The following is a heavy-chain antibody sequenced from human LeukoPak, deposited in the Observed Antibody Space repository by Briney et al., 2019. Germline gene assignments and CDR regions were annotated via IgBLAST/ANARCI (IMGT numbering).Heavy chain of an antibody. D-gene: IGHD5-24*01. CDR3: AREMATIGRGAFDI. CDR2: ISYDALNK. Sequence: GRSLRLSCAASGFTFSNYAIHCGRDAPGKGLECVAVISYDALNKYYADSVKGRFTISRDNSKNKLYLQMKSLRGEDTAVYYCAREMATIGRGAFDIWGQGTIVTVSS. CDR1: GFTFSNYA. V-gene: IGHV3-30-3*01. J-gene: IGHJ3*02.